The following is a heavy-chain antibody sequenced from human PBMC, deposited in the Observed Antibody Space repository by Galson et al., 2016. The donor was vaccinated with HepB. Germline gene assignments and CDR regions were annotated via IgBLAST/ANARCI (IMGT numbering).Heavy chain of an antibody. CDR1: GFTFSSYT. CDR3: TAWMSQRIDY. D-gene: IGHD5-18*01. Sequence: SLRLSCAASGFTFSSYTMNWVRQAPGKGLEWVATIDSRTPTTHYADSVRGRFTISRDNSKDTVYLQMNTLTAEDTAVYYCTAWMSQRIDYWGQGTLVTVSS. J-gene: IGHJ4*01. CDR2: IDSRTPTT. V-gene: IGHV3-23*01.